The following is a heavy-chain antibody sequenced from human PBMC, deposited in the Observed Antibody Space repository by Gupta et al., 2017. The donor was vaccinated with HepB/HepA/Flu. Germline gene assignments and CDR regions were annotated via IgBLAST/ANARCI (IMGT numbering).Heavy chain of an antibody. D-gene: IGHD3-10*01. V-gene: IGHV4-59*01. J-gene: IGHJ4*02. CDR3: ARGGDTYLGY. Sequence: QVQLQESGPGLVKPSETLSLTCTVSGGSISSYYWSWIRQPPGKGLEWIGYIYYSGSTNYNPSLKSRVTISVDTSKNQFSLKLSSVTAADTAVYYCARGGDTYLGYWGQGTLVTGSS. CDR1: GGSISSYY. CDR2: IYYSGST.